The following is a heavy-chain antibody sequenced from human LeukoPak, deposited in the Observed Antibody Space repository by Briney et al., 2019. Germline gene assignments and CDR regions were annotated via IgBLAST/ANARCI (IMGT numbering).Heavy chain of an antibody. CDR1: GGPIYSYY. CDR2: LYPGVST. D-gene: IGHD3-22*01. CDR3: ARLKFYDSTGYSPGHYMDV. Sequence: SETLSLTCTVSGGPIYSYYWSWIRQTAGKGLEWIGRLYPGVSTNYNPSLKSRVTMSVDTSKNQFALKLSAVTATDTAVYYCARLKFYDSTGYSPGHYMDVWDKATTVTVSS. V-gene: IGHV4-4*07. J-gene: IGHJ6*03.